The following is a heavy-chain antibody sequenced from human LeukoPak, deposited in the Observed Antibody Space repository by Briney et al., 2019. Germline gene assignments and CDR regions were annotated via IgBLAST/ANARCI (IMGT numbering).Heavy chain of an antibody. CDR3: ARLAAYYYDSSGYPNDY. V-gene: IGHV4-34*01. CDR1: GGSFSGYY. Sequence: SETLSLTCAVYGGSFSGYYWSWIRQPPGKGLEWIGEINHSGSTNYSPSLKSRVTISVDSSKNQFSLKLSSVTAADTAVYYCARLAAYYYDSSGYPNDYWGQGTLVTVSS. D-gene: IGHD3-22*01. CDR2: INHSGST. J-gene: IGHJ4*02.